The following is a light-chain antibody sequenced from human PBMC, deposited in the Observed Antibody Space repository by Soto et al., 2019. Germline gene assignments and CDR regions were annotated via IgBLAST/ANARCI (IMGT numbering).Light chain of an antibody. CDR3: QQRSNWPPGT. V-gene: IGKV3D-20*02. Sequence: EIVLTQSPGTLSLSPGERATLPCRASQSVSSSYLAWYQQKPGQAPRLLIYGASSRATGIPDRFSGSGSGTDFTLTISRLEPEDFAVYYCQQRSNWPPGTFGPGTKVDIK. CDR1: QSVSSSY. CDR2: GAS. J-gene: IGKJ3*01.